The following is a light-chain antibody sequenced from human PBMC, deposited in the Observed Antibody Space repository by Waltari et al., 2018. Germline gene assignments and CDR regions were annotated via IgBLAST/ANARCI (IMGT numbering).Light chain of an antibody. CDR3: STWDYTLSGLV. V-gene: IGLV1-44*01. J-gene: IGLJ2*01. CDR2: GKS. Sequence: QSALTQEASVSGTVGQKVTLSCSGTNNNIGTYTVGWYQQISHGVPKPVMFGKSLPSGIPDRFSASKSGTTASLTSSGLQPEDEAHYYCSTWDYTLSGLVFGGGTKLTVL. CDR1: NNNIGTYT.